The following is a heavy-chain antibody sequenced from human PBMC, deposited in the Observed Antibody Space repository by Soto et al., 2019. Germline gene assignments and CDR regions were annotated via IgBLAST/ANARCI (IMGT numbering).Heavy chain of an antibody. CDR2: IYYSGST. Sequence: SETLSLTCAVYGGSFSGYYWSWIRQPPGKGLEWIGYIYYSGSTNYNPSLKSRVTISVDTSKNQFSLKLSSVTAADTAVYYCARAPARPNENWFDPWGQGTLVTVSS. D-gene: IGHD6-6*01. CDR3: ARAPARPNENWFDP. J-gene: IGHJ5*02. V-gene: IGHV4-59*01. CDR1: GGSFSGYY.